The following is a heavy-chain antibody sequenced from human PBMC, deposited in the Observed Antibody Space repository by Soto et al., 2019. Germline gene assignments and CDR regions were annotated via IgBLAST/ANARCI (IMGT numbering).Heavy chain of an antibody. Sequence: EVQLVESGGGLVQPGRSLRLSCEASGFRFDDNAMHWVRQAPGKGLEWVSGISWNSGSIDYADSVKGRFTISRDNATNSLYLQMNSVRGEDTALYYCARPYSNSWPYYGLDVWGQGTTVSVSS. CDR2: ISWNSGSI. J-gene: IGHJ6*02. CDR1: GFRFDDNA. V-gene: IGHV3-9*01. D-gene: IGHD6-13*01. CDR3: ARPYSNSWPYYGLDV.